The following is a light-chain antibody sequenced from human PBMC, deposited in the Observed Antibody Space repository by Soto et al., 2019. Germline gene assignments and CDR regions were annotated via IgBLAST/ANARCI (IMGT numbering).Light chain of an antibody. Sequence: QSALTQPASLSGSPGQSITISYTGTSSDIGAYDYVSWFQQHPGKAPKLMIFEATKRPSGVPPRFSGSKSGNTASLTISGLQAEDEADYYCCSYAGTSSWVFGGGTKLTVL. J-gene: IGLJ3*02. CDR2: EAT. CDR3: CSYAGTSSWV. CDR1: SSDIGAYDY. V-gene: IGLV2-23*01.